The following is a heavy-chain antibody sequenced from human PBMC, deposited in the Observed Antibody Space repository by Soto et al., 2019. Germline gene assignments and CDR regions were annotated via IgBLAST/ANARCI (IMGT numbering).Heavy chain of an antibody. D-gene: IGHD6-6*01. CDR3: ARSPIAATGSLDY. Sequence: QIQLVQSGAEVKNPGASVKVSGKASGYTLFNYGITWGRQAPGQGIEWMGWISAYNGNRNYAQKFQGRVTMTTDTSTSTAYMELRTLRSDDTAVYYCARSPIAATGSLDYWGQGTLVTVSS. V-gene: IGHV1-18*01. CDR1: GYTLFNYG. CDR2: ISAYNGNR. J-gene: IGHJ4*02.